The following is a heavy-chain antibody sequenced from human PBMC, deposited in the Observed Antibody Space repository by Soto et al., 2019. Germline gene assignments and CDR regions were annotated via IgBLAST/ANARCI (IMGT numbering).Heavy chain of an antibody. D-gene: IGHD3-3*01. Sequence: GGSLRISCAASGFTFSSYSMNWVRQAPGKGLEWVSSISSSSSYIYYADSVKGRFTISRDNAKNSLYLQMNSLRAEDTAVYSCATERGYYDFWLGHLPGGYYLDVLGKGTTVTVSS. CDR2: ISSSSSYI. CDR1: GFTFSSYS. CDR3: ATERGYYDFWLGHLPGGYYLDV. V-gene: IGHV3-21*01. J-gene: IGHJ6*03.